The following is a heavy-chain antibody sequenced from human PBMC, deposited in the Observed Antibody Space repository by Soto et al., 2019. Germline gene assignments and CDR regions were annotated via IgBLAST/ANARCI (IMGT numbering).Heavy chain of an antibody. CDR1: GYTFTSYG. CDR3: ARDQNVLLWFGELSSFDY. CDR2: ISAYNGNT. D-gene: IGHD3-10*01. Sequence: QVQLVQSGAEVKKPGASVKVSCKASGYTFTSYGISWVRQAPGQGLEWMGWISAYNGNTNYAQKLQGRVTMTTDTSTSTAHMEPRSLRSDDTAVYYCARDQNVLLWFGELSSFDYWGQGTLVTVSS. J-gene: IGHJ4*02. V-gene: IGHV1-18*01.